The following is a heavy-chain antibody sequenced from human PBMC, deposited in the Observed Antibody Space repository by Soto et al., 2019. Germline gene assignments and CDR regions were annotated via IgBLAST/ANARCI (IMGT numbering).Heavy chain of an antibody. CDR2: INWNGGST. J-gene: IGHJ6*02. Sequence: PGGSLRLSCAASGFTFDDYGMSWVRQAPGKGLEWVSGINWNGGSTGYADSVKGRFTISRDNAKNSLYLQMNSLRAEDTALYYCARDVKALQLWFPTKYYGMDVWGQGTTVTVSS. CDR1: GFTFDDYG. V-gene: IGHV3-20*04. CDR3: ARDVKALQLWFPTKYYGMDV. D-gene: IGHD5-18*01.